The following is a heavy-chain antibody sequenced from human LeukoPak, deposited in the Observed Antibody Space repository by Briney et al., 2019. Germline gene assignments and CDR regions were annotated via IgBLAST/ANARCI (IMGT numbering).Heavy chain of an antibody. CDR3: ARDGDTVLTRGYYYYMDV. J-gene: IGHJ6*03. V-gene: IGHV3-21*01. CDR2: ISTSSSYI. D-gene: IGHD4-23*01. Sequence: GGSLRLSCVGSGFTFSSYGMSWVRQAPGKGLEWVSSISTSSSYIYYADSVKGRFTISRDNAKNSLYLQMNSLRAEDTALYYCARDGDTVLTRGYYYYMDVWGKGTTVTVSS. CDR1: GFTFSSYG.